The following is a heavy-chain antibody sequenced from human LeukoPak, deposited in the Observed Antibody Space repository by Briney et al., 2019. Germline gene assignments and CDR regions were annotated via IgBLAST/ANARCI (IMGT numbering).Heavy chain of an antibody. J-gene: IGHJ4*02. D-gene: IGHD1-26*01. V-gene: IGHV3-74*01. CDR3: ARALGSPLDY. Sequence: GGSLRLSCAASGFTFSTSWMHWVRHPPGKGLVWVSRINSDGSITTYADSVKGRFTISRDNAKNTLYLQMNSLRAEDTAVYYCARALGSPLDYWGQGTLVTVSS. CDR2: INSDGSIT. CDR1: GFTFSTSW.